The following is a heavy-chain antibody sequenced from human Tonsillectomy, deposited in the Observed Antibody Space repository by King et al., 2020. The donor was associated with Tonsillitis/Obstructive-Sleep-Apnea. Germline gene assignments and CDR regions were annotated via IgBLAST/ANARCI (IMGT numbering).Heavy chain of an antibody. Sequence: VQLVESGGGLVKPGGSLRLSCAASGFTFSNAWMSWVRQAPGKGLEWVGRIKSKTDGGTTDYAAPVKGRFTISRDDSKNTLYLQMNSLKTEDTAVYYCTSYDFWSGYYGDYYYYYMDVWGKGTTVTVSS. J-gene: IGHJ6*03. CDR3: TSYDFWSGYYGDYYYYYMDV. V-gene: IGHV3-15*01. CDR1: GFTFSNAW. D-gene: IGHD3-3*01. CDR2: IKSKTDGGTT.